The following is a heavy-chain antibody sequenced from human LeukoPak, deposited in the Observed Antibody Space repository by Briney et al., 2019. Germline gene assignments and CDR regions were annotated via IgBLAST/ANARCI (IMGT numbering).Heavy chain of an antibody. CDR1: GFTFSSYS. D-gene: IGHD5-18*01. CDR2: ISSSSSTI. V-gene: IGHV3-48*01. J-gene: IGHJ4*02. CDR3: AKDRGGGYSYGFVDY. Sequence: GGSLRLSCAASGFTFSSYSMNWVRQAPGKGLEWVSYISSSSSTIYYADSVKGRFTISRDNSENTLYLQMNSLRAEDTAVYYCAKDRGGGYSYGFVDYWGQGTLVTVSS.